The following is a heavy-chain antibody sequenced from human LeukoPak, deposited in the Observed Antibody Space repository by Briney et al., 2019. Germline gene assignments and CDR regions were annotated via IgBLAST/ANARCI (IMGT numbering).Heavy chain of an antibody. CDR3: ARQQWGIYYMDV. D-gene: IGHD6-19*01. CDR2: IYTSGST. CDR1: GGSISSASYH. J-gene: IGHJ6*03. V-gene: IGHV4-61*02. Sequence: TLSLTCTVSGGSISSASYHWSWVRQPAEKGLEWIGRIYTSGSTNYNPSLKSRVTISVDTSKNQFSLKLSSVTAADTAVYYCARQQWGIYYMDVWGKGTTVTISS.